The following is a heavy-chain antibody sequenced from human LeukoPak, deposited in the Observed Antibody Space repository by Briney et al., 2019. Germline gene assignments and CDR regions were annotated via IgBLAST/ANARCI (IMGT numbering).Heavy chain of an antibody. V-gene: IGHV4-34*01. D-gene: IGHD3-22*01. J-gene: IGHJ4*02. CDR3: ARDPLSNYYYDSSGYHLEY. CDR2: INHSGST. Sequence: SETLSLTCAVYGGSFSGYYWSWIRQPPGKGLEWIGEINHSGSTNYNPSLKSRVTISVDTSKNQFSLKLSSVTAADTAVYYCARDPLSNYYYDSSGYHLEYWGQGTLVTVSS. CDR1: GGSFSGYY.